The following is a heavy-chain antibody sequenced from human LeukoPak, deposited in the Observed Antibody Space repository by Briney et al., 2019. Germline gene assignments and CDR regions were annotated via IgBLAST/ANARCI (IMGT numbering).Heavy chain of an antibody. D-gene: IGHD6-19*01. Sequence: GGSLRLSCAASGFTFSGSDIHWVRQASGRGLEWVGRVQTKANNYPTAHAASLKGRFTVSRDDSINMAYLQMNSLRTEDTALYYCTTYRSGHYWGQGTLVTVSS. CDR2: VQTKANNYPT. CDR1: GFTFSGSD. CDR3: TTYRSGHY. J-gene: IGHJ4*02. V-gene: IGHV3-73*01.